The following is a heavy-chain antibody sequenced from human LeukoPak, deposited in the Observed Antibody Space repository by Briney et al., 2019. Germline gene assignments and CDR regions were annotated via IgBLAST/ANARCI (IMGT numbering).Heavy chain of an antibody. J-gene: IGHJ4*02. V-gene: IGHV4-39*01. CDR3: ARTYPDCDY. D-gene: IGHD2-21*02. CDR2: IFYTGST. Sequence: PSETLSLTCSVSGCSIRSTSYYWCWIRPPPEKGLEWIGNIFYTGSTYYNPSLQSRVTLSVDTSKNQFSLKLTSVTATDTAVYYCARTYPDCDYWGQGTLVTVSS. CDR1: GCSIRSTSYY.